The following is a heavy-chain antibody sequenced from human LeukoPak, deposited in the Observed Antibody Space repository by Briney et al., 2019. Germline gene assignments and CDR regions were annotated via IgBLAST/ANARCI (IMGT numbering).Heavy chain of an antibody. Sequence: GGSLRLSCAASGFTFSSYGMHWVRPAPGKGLEWVAFIRYDGSNKYYADSVKGRFTISRDNSKNTLYLQMNSLRAEDTAVYYCAKDSPFSYDYSNYEHLYWDYWGQGTLVTVSS. V-gene: IGHV3-30*02. CDR1: GFTFSSYG. D-gene: IGHD4-11*01. CDR3: AKDSPFSYDYSNYEHLYWDY. J-gene: IGHJ4*02. CDR2: IRYDGSNK.